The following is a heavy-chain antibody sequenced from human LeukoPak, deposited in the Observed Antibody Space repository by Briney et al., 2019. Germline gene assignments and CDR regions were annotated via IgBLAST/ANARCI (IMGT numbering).Heavy chain of an antibody. J-gene: IGHJ4*02. CDR1: GYTFTGYF. D-gene: IGHD5-18*01. CDR3: ARQGVFGGYNYGYGY. Sequence: ASVKVSCKASGYTFTGYFMHWVRQAPGQGLEWMGWINPNIGATKYARKFQGRVTMTRDTSISTAYMELSRLRSDDTAVYYCARQGVFGGYNYGYGYWGQGTLVTVSS. V-gene: IGHV1-2*02. CDR2: INPNIGAT.